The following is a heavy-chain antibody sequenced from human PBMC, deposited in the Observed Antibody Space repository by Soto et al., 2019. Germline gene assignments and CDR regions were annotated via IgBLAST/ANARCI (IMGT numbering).Heavy chain of an antibody. D-gene: IGHD3-22*01. CDR1: GFTFSSYA. J-gene: IGHJ4*02. CDR2: ISYDGRNK. V-gene: IGHV3-30*04. Sequence: PGGSLRLSCAAAGFTFSSYAMHWVRQAPGKGREWVAVISYDGRNKYYADSVKGRFTIRRDNSKNTLYLQMNSLRAEDKAVYYCAKDSSGYYRTGVGFDYWGQGTLVTVSS. CDR3: AKDSSGYYRTGVGFDY.